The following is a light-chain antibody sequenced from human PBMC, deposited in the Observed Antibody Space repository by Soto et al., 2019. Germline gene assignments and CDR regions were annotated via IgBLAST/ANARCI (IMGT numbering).Light chain of an antibody. J-gene: IGKJ2*01. CDR3: HQYERSPYP. V-gene: IGKV3-20*01. Sequence: EIVLTQSPDTLSLSPGERATLSCRASQIVNSNDLAWYQHKPGQAPRLLIYGASSRPGGIPDKFSGSGSGADFSFHINRLEPEDFGVYYCHQYERSPYPFCQGNKLEI. CDR1: QIVNSND. CDR2: GAS.